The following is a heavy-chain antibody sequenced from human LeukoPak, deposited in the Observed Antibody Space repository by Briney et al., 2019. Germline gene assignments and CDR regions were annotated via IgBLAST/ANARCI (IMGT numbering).Heavy chain of an antibody. J-gene: IGHJ3*02. Sequence: SETLSLTCTVSGGSISSYYWSWIRQPPGKGLEWIGYIYYSGSTNYNPSLKSRVTISVDTSKNQFSLKLSSVTAADTAVYYCARRGDGYNHDAFDIWGQGTMVTVSS. CDR1: GGSISSYY. D-gene: IGHD5-24*01. V-gene: IGHV4-59*01. CDR2: IYYSGST. CDR3: ARRGDGYNHDAFDI.